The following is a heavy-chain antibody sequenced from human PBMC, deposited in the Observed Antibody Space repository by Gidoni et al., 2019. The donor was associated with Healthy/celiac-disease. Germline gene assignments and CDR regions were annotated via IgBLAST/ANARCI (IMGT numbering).Heavy chain of an antibody. CDR2: IYYSGST. CDR3: ARLGSYSSSWYAGYYYYGMDV. CDR1: GGSISSSSSY. J-gene: IGHJ6*02. D-gene: IGHD6-13*01. Sequence: QLQLQESGPGLVKPSETLSLTCTVSGGSISSSSSYWGWIRQPPGKGLEWIGSIYYSGSTYYNPSLKSRVTISVDTSKNQFSLKLSSVTAADTAVYYCARLGSYSSSWYAGYYYYGMDVWGQGTTVTVSS. V-gene: IGHV4-39*01.